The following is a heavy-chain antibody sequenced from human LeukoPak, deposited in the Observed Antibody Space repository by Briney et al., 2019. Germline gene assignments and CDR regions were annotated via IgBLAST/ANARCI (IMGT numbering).Heavy chain of an antibody. Sequence: GGSLRLSCAASGFNFNNYNMNWVRQAPGKGLEWVSYITLSSSSIYYADSVKGRFTISRDNAKNSLYLQMNSLRAEDTAVYYCARDNYAMVTASSAAFDIWGQGTVVAVSS. CDR1: GFNFNNYN. J-gene: IGHJ3*02. CDR2: ITLSSSSI. D-gene: IGHD2-21*02. V-gene: IGHV3-48*01. CDR3: ARDNYAMVTASSAAFDI.